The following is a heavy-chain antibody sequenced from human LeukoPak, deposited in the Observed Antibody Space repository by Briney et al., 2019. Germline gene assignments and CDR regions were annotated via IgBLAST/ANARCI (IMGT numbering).Heavy chain of an antibody. CDR1: GFTFSDAW. CDR3: TTGTGGLRYFDWLLYPLDY. D-gene: IGHD3-9*01. Sequence: GGSLRLSCAASGFTFSDAWMSWVRQAPGKGLEWVGRIKSKTDGGTTDYAAPVKGRFTTSRDDSKNTLYLQMNSLKTEDTAVYYCTTGTGGLRYFDWLLYPLDYWGQGTLVTVSS. CDR2: IKSKTDGGTT. J-gene: IGHJ4*02. V-gene: IGHV3-15*01.